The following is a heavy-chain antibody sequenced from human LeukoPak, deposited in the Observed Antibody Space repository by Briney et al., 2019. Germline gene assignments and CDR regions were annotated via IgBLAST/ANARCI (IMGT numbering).Heavy chain of an antibody. CDR1: GGSISSYY. V-gene: IGHV4-59*13. CDR3: ARIERGIAFRGYYYYYMDV. J-gene: IGHJ6*03. Sequence: SETLSLTCTVSGGSISSYYWSWIRQPPEKGLEWLGYIYYSGGTKYNPSLKSRVTISVDTSTNQFSLNLNSVTAADTAVYYCARIERGIAFRGYYYYYMDVWGKGTTVTVSS. D-gene: IGHD6-13*01. CDR2: IYYSGGT.